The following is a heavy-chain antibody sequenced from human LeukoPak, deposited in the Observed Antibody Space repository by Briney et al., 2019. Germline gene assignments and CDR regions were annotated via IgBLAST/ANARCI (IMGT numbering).Heavy chain of an antibody. CDR3: AKVRSYQLPIDY. CDR1: GFTFSSYG. V-gene: IGHV3-30*02. J-gene: IGHJ4*02. CDR2: IRYDGSNK. D-gene: IGHD2-2*01. Sequence: QSGGSLRLSCAASGFTFSSYGMHWVRQAPGKGLEWVAFIRYDGSNKYYADSVKGRFTISRDNSKNTLYLQMNSLRAEDTAEYYCAKVRSYQLPIDYWGQGTLVTVSS.